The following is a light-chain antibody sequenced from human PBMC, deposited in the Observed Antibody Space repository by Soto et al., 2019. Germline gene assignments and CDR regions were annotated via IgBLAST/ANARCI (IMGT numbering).Light chain of an antibody. CDR3: QQRRNWPLT. Sequence: DIVLTQSPATLSLSPGEGATLSCRASQSVSSYLAWYQQKPGQAPRLLISDASNRATGIPARFSGSGSGTDFTLTISSLEPEDFAVYYCQQRRNWPLTFGGGTKVEIK. J-gene: IGKJ4*01. CDR1: QSVSSY. V-gene: IGKV3-11*01. CDR2: DAS.